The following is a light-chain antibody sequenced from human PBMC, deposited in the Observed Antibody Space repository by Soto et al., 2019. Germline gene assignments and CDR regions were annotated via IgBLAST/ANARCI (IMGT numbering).Light chain of an antibody. CDR1: QSISSSY. J-gene: IGKJ2*01. CDR2: AAS. Sequence: EIVLTQSPGTLSLSPGERATLSCRASQSISSSYLAWYQQKPGQAPRLLIYAASSRATGIPDRFSGSGSGTDFPPAISRLEREDFAVDYCQQYGSSSYTFGQGTQLEIK. CDR3: QQYGSSSYT. V-gene: IGKV3-20*01.